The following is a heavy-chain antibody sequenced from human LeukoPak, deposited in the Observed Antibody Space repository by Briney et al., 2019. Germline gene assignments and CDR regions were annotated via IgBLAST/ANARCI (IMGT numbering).Heavy chain of an antibody. V-gene: IGHV3-53*01. Sequence: PGGSLRLSCAASGFTVSSTYMSWVRQAPGQGLEWFSVIYSGGKVCDIDSVKGRFPISRDTSKNTMYLQLNSLRVEDTAVYFCAGRHCSGGGCYFAGTDPFDYWGQGTLVTVSS. CDR1: GFTVSSTY. CDR2: IYSGGKV. J-gene: IGHJ4*02. D-gene: IGHD2-15*01. CDR3: AGRHCSGGGCYFAGTDPFDY.